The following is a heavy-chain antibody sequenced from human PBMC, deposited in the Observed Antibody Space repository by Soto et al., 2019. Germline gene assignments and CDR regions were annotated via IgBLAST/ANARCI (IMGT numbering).Heavy chain of an antibody. CDR1: GGTFSSYA. CDR2: IIPIFGTA. Sequence: SVKVSCKASGGTFSSYAISWVRQAPGQGLEWMGGIIPIFGTANYAQKFQGRVTITADESTSTAYMELSSLRSEDTAVYYCARDNQQHLRYYGMDVWGQGTTVTVSS. CDR3: ARDNQQHLRYYGMDV. J-gene: IGHJ6*02. D-gene: IGHD6-13*01. V-gene: IGHV1-69*13.